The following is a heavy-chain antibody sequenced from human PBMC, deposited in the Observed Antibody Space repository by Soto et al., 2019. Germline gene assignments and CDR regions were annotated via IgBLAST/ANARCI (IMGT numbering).Heavy chain of an antibody. CDR2: IYYSGST. Sequence: TSETLSLTCTVSGGSISSYYWSWIRQPPGKGLEWIGYIYYSGSTNYNPSLKSRVTISVDTSKNQFSLKLSSVTAADTAVYYCARSDAPFGVRDQLPFDYWGQGTLVTVSS. CDR1: GGSISSYY. D-gene: IGHD2-2*01. CDR3: ARSDAPFGVRDQLPFDY. J-gene: IGHJ4*02. V-gene: IGHV4-59*01.